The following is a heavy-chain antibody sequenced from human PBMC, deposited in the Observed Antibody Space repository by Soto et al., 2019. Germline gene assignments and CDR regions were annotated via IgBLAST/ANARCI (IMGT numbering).Heavy chain of an antibody. D-gene: IGHD2-15*01. V-gene: IGHV4-59*01. J-gene: IGHJ1*01. CDR1: GGSISSYY. Sequence: QVQLQESGPGLVKPSETLSLTCTVSGGSISSYYWSWIRQTPGKGLEWIGYIFYSRSTNYNPSLKNRVTISEDTSKNQVSLRLSSVTAADTAVYYCARDLSGCASGSCYEKFQNWGQGTLVTVSS. CDR2: IFYSRST. CDR3: ARDLSGCASGSCYEKFQN.